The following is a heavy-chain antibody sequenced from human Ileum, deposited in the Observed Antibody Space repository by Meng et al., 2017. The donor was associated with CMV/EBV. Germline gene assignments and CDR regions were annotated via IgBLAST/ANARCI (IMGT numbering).Heavy chain of an antibody. CDR2: IKQDGREK. V-gene: IGHV3-7*01. CDR3: AREETCSSTSCYSSFDY. Sequence: GGSLRLSCAASGFTFSSDWMSWVRQAPGKGLEWVANIKQDGREKYYVDSVKGRFTISRDNAKNSLYLQMNSLRAEDTAVYYCAREETCSSTSCYSSFDYWGQGTLVTVSS. J-gene: IGHJ4*02. CDR1: GFTFSSDW. D-gene: IGHD2-2*01.